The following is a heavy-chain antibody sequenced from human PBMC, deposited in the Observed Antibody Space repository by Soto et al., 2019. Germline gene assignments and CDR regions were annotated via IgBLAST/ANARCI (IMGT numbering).Heavy chain of an antibody. J-gene: IGHJ5*02. CDR2: ISGSGFKK. Sequence: GGSLRLSCAASGFIFENFGMSWVRQAPGKGLEWISSISGSGFKKYYADSVKGRFTISRDNSKSAVYLELNNLSAEDTAVYHCAKNQGVELVPLATVDWFDPWGQGSVVTAPQ. CDR3: AKNQGVELVPLATVDWFDP. CDR1: GFIFENFG. D-gene: IGHD1-26*01. V-gene: IGHV3-23*01.